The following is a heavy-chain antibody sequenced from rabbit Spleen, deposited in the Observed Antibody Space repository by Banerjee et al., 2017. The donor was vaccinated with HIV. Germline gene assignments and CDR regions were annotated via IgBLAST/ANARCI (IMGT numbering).Heavy chain of an antibody. CDR2: IDPIFGST. CDR3: ARHGSGSGWGGDL. D-gene: IGHD4-1*01. CDR1: GFTLSSYY. J-gene: IGHJ3*01. V-gene: IGHV1S7*01. Sequence: QLVVSGGGLVQPGGSLKLSCKASGFTLSSYYMNWVRQAPGKGLEWIGYIDPIFGSTYYASWLNGRFTISSHNAQNTVSLQMNSLTAADTATYFCARHGSGSGWGGDLWGQGTLVTVS.